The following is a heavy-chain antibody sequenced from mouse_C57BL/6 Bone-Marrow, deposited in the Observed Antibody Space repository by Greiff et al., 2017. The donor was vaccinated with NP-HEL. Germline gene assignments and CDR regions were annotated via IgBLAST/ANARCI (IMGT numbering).Heavy chain of an antibody. CDR3: ARGGGLGYFDY. D-gene: IGHD4-1*01. V-gene: IGHV1-61*01. CDR2: IYPSDSET. Sequence: QVQLQQPGAELVRPGSSVKLSCKASGYTFTSYWMDWVKQRPGQGLEWIGNIYPSDSETNYNQKFKDKATLTVDKSSSTAYMQLSSLTSEDSAVYYCARGGGLGYFDYWGQGTTLTVSS. J-gene: IGHJ2*01. CDR1: GYTFTSYW.